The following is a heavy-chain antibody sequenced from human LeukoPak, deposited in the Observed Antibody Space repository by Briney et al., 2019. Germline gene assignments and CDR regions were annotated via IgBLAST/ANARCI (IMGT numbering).Heavy chain of an antibody. J-gene: IGHJ3*02. CDR3: ARAYCGGDCYSGAFDI. V-gene: IGHV1-2*02. D-gene: IGHD2-21*02. Sequence: RASVKVSCKASGYTFTNYGISWVRQAPGQGLEWMGWINPNSGGTNYAQKFQGRVTMTRDTSISTAYMELSRLRSDDTAVYYCARAYCGGDCYSGAFDIWGQGTMVTVSS. CDR1: GYTFTNYG. CDR2: INPNSGGT.